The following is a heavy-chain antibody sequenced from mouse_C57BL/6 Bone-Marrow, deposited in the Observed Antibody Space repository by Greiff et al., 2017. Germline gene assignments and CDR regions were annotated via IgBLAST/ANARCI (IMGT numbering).Heavy chain of an antibody. CDR2: IDPSDSYT. J-gene: IGHJ3*01. V-gene: IGHV1-50*01. CDR1: GYTFTSYW. Sequence: QVQLQQPGAELVKPGASVQLSCKASGYTFTSYWMQWVKQRPGQGLEWIGEIDPSDSYTNYNQKFKGKATLTVDTSSSTAYMQLSSLTSEDSAVYYCAAGLRRWTWFAYWGQGTLVTVSA. D-gene: IGHD2-4*01. CDR3: AAGLRRWTWFAY.